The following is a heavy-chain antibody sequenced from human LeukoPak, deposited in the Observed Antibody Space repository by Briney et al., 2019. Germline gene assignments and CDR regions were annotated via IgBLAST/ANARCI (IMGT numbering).Heavy chain of an antibody. Sequence: SQTLSLTCTVSGGSITIGGYYWSWIRQHPGKGLEWIGYIYYNGNTYYNPSLKSRLTISGDTSENQFSLKLSSVTAADTAVYYCVRNFDSYNAFDIRGQGTMVTVSS. V-gene: IGHV4-31*03. CDR2: IYYNGNT. CDR3: VRNFDSYNAFDI. CDR1: GGSITIGGYY. D-gene: IGHD3-22*01. J-gene: IGHJ3*02.